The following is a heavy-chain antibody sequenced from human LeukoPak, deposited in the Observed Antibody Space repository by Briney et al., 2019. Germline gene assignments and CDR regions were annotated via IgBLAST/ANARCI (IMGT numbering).Heavy chain of an antibody. D-gene: IGHD3-10*02. CDR2: IYTGGTP. CDR1: GFTVSSNY. J-gene: IGHJ4*02. V-gene: IGHV3-53*01. CDR3: ARDPYVSNFDY. Sequence: GGSLRLSCVASGFTVSSNYMTWVRQAPGKGLEWVSVIYTGGTPYYADSVKGRFTISRDISKNTVYLQMNSLRAEDTAVYYCARDPYVSNFDYWGQGTLVTVSS.